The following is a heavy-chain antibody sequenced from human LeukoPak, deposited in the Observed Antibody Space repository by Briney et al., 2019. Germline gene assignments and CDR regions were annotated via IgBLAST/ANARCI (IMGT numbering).Heavy chain of an antibody. CDR3: ARGGRYCSRTSCYDNY. Sequence: ASVKVSCKASGYTFTSYDIHWVRQATGQGLEWMGWMNPESGNTGYAQKFRGRVTMSGNTSISTAYMELSSLRSDDTAVYYCARGGRYCSRTSCYDNYWGQGTLVTVSS. J-gene: IGHJ4*02. V-gene: IGHV1-8*01. CDR2: MNPESGNT. CDR1: GYTFTSYD. D-gene: IGHD2-2*01.